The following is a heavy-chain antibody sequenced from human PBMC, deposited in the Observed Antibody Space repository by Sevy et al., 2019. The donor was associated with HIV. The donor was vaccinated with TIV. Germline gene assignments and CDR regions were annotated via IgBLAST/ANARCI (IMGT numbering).Heavy chain of an antibody. CDR1: GGSISSGGYY. V-gene: IGHV4-31*03. J-gene: IGHJ3*02. D-gene: IGHD2-2*01. CDR2: IYYSGST. Sequence: SGTLSLTCTVSGGSISSGGYYWSWIRQHPGKGLEWIGYIYYSGSTYYNPSLKSRVTISVDTSKNQFSLKLSSVTAADTAVYYCARDHGPAAIGKIWGQGTMVTVSS. CDR3: ARDHGPAAIGKI.